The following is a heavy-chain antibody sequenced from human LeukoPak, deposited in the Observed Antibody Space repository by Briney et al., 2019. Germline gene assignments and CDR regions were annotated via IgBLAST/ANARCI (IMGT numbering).Heavy chain of an antibody. CDR3: ARWGEGGGRGVDY. Sequence: GGSLRLSCAASGFTFSSYAMHWVRQAPGKGLEWVAVISYDGSNKYYADSVKGRFTISRDNSKNTLYLQVNSLRAEDTAVYYCARWGEGGGRGVDYWGQGTLVTVSS. D-gene: IGHD3-16*01. CDR2: ISYDGSNK. J-gene: IGHJ4*02. V-gene: IGHV3-30-3*01. CDR1: GFTFSSYA.